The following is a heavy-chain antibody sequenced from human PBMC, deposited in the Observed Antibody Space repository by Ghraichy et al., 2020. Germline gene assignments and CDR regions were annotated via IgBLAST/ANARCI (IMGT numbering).Heavy chain of an antibody. D-gene: IGHD3-22*01. CDR2: MSSNGKDQ. J-gene: IGHJ4*01. CDR3: AREGEYYYDSRGSFDS. Sequence: GESLNISCAASGFTFSSYPMHWVRQAPGKGLEWVATMSSNGKDQFYADSVKGRFTISRDISTNTVYLQMTSLRTEDMALYYCAREGEYYYDSRGSFDSWGQGTLVTVSS. CDR1: GFTFSSYP. V-gene: IGHV3-30*04.